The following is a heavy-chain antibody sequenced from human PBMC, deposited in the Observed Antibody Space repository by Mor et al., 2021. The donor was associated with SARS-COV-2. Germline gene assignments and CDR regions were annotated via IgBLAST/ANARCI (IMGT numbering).Heavy chain of an antibody. CDR2: SGST. J-gene: IGHJ6*02. CDR3: ASAPGAYCSSTSCYTRHYYYYGMDV. Sequence: SGSTNYNPSLKSRVTISVDTSKNQFSLKLSSVTAADTAVYYCASAPGAYCSSTSCYTRHYYYYGMDVWGQGTTVT. D-gene: IGHD2-2*02. V-gene: IGHV4-34*01.